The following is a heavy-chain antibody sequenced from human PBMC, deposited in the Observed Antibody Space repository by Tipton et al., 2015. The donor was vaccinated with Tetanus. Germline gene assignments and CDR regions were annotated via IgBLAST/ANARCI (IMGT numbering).Heavy chain of an antibody. CDR1: GFMFSTNW. V-gene: IGHV3-7*01. J-gene: IGHJ3*02. D-gene: IGHD2-15*01. Sequence: SLRLSCEASGFMFSTNWMSWVRQAPGEGLEWVANIRQDGNIQYYVDSVKGRFTISRDNAKNSLYLQMNSLRAEDTAVYYCAKEGCSRCNGDSRFDIWGQGTKVTVSS. CDR2: IRQDGNIQ. CDR3: AKEGCSRCNGDSRFDI.